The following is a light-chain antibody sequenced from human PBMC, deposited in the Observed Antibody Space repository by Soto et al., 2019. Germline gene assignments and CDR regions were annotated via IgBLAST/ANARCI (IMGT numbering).Light chain of an antibody. Sequence: EIVMTQSPVTLSVSPGERATLSCRASQSVGGDLAWYQQIPGQAPRLLIYGAVTRATGVAARVSGGGSGTEFTLTVDSLQSEDLAIYYCQQYYAWPRTFGQGTKLEI. CDR1: QSVGGD. CDR3: QQYYAWPRT. J-gene: IGKJ2*01. V-gene: IGKV3-15*01. CDR2: GAV.